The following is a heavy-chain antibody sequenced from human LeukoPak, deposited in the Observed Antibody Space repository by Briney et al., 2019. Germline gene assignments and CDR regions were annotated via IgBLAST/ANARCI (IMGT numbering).Heavy chain of an antibody. CDR1: GFTFRDSA. D-gene: IGHD2-2*01. J-gene: IGHJ4*02. CDR2: IYSGGTT. CDR3: AKAYCSSTSCYEYFDY. Sequence: PGGSLRLSCAASGFTFRDSAMTWVRQAPGKGLEWVSIIYSGGTTYYTDSVKGRFTISKDNSKNTLYLQMNSLRAEDTAVYYCAKAYCSSTSCYEYFDYWGQGTLVTVSS. V-gene: IGHV3-66*01.